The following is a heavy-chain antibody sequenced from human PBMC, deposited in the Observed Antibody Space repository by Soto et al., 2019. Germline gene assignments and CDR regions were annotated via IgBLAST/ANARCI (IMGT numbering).Heavy chain of an antibody. CDR1: GYTFTGYY. V-gene: IGHV1-2*02. CDR2: INPNSGGT. D-gene: IGHD6-6*01. Sequence: ASVKVSCKASGYTFTGYYMHWVRQAPGQGLEWMVWINPNSGGTNYAQKFQGRVTMTRDTSISTAYMELSRLRSDDTAVYYCARGSRPDSPPGAFDYWGQGTLVTVSS. CDR3: ARGSRPDSPPGAFDY. J-gene: IGHJ4*02.